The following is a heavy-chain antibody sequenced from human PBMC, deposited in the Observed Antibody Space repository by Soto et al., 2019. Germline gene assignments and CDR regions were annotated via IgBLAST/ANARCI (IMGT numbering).Heavy chain of an antibody. Sequence: PGESLKISCKGSGYSFTSYWISWVRQMPGKGLEWMGRIDPSDSYTNYSPSFQGHVTISADKSISTAYLQWSSLKASDTAMYYCARQVVNGYYYYGMDVWGQGTTVTVS. V-gene: IGHV5-10-1*01. D-gene: IGHD2-15*01. J-gene: IGHJ6*02. CDR2: IDPSDSYT. CDR3: ARQVVNGYYYYGMDV. CDR1: GYSFTSYW.